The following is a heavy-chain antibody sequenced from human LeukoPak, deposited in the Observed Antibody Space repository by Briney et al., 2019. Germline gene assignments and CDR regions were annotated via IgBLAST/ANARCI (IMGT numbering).Heavy chain of an antibody. CDR2: ISGSAHKI. J-gene: IGHJ4*02. D-gene: IGHD5-18*01. CDR1: GITFSNCA. Sequence: PGGSLRLSCVASGITFSNCAVSWVRQAPEKGLDWVSVISGSAHKIRYADSVKGRFTISRDNSENIVYLQMSNLRVEDTAVYYCAGRPTGYSSGYIHWGQGTLVTVSS. V-gene: IGHV3-23*01. CDR3: AGRPTGYSSGYIH.